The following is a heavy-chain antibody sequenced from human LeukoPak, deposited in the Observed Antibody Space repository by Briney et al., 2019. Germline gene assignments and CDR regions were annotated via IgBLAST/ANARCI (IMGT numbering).Heavy chain of an antibody. CDR1: GFTFSSYA. V-gene: IGHV3-30*02. CDR2: TRYDGSNK. J-gene: IGHJ6*03. D-gene: IGHD3-22*01. CDR3: ARVGLTYYYDSSGYGAMDV. Sequence: PGGSLRLSCAASGFTFSSYAMHWVRQAPGKGLEWVAFTRYDGSNKYYADSVKGRFTISRDNSKNTLYLQMSSLRAEDTAVYYCARVGLTYYYDSSGYGAMDVWGKGTTVTVSS.